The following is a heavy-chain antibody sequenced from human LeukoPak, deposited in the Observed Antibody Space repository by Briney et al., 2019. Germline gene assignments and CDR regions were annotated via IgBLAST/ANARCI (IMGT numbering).Heavy chain of an antibody. V-gene: IGHV3-73*01. D-gene: IGHD2/OR15-2a*01. J-gene: IGHJ4*02. CDR3: AKGQVITSNLDS. Sequence: GGSLRLSCAASGFTFSGSAMHWVRQASGKGLEWVGRIRSKANSYATAYAASVKGRFTISRDDSKNTAYLQMNSLRAEDTAVYYCAKGQVITSNLDSWGQGTLVTVSS. CDR1: GFTFSGSA. CDR2: IRSKANSYAT.